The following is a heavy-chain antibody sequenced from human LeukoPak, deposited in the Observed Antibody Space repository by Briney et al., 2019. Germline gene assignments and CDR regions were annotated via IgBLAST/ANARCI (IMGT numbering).Heavy chain of an antibody. V-gene: IGHV3-7*01. CDR3: ARLDCSSTSCYRANYFDY. J-gene: IGHJ4*02. Sequence: PGGSLRLSCAASGFTFSSYWMSWVRQAPGKGLEWVANIKQDGSEKYYVDSVKGRFTISRDNAKNSLYLQMNSLRAEDTAVYYCARLDCSSTSCYRANYFDYWGQGTLVTVSS. CDR1: GFTFSSYW. CDR2: IKQDGSEK. D-gene: IGHD2-2*02.